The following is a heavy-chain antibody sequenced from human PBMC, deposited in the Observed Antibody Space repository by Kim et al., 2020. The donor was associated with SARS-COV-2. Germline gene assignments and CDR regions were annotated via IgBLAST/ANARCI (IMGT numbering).Heavy chain of an antibody. CDR3: ARSSIPTSWGRLDP. D-gene: IGHD2-2*02. Sequence: SETLSLTCTVSGGSISNYYWSWIRQPPGKGLEWIGYIYYSGNTNYNPSLKSRVTISVDTSNNLLSLKLSSVTAADTAVYYCARSSIPTSWGRLDPWGQGTLVTVSS. CDR2: IYYSGNT. CDR1: GGSISNYY. J-gene: IGHJ5*02. V-gene: IGHV4-59*13.